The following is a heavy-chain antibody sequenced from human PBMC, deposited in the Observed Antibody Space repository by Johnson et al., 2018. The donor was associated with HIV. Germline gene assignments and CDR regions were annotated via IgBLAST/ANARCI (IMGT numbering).Heavy chain of an antibody. J-gene: IGHJ3*02. V-gene: IGHV3-66*01. CDR1: GFTVSSNY. CDR3: ARESGGQYDALYI. D-gene: IGHD3-16*01. CDR2: IYSGGRT. Sequence: VLLVESGGGLVQSGGSLRLSCAASGFTVSSNYMSWVRQAPGKGLEWVSVIYSGGRTYYADSVKGRFTISRDNSKNTLYLQMNSLRAEDTAVYYCARESGGQYDALYIWGQGTMVTVSS.